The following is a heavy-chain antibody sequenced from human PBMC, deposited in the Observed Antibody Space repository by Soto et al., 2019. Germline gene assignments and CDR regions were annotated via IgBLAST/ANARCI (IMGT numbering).Heavy chain of an antibody. V-gene: IGHV1-8*01. CDR2: MNPDSENT. CDR1: GYTFTNYD. J-gene: IGHJ6*02. D-gene: IGHD3-10*01. CDR3: TRAQFEFGSYFGLDV. Sequence: QVHLVQSGAEVNQPGASVRVSCKASGYTFTNYDITWVRHATGQGLEWMGWMNPDSENTGSPQKFQGRVTMTVNTSINTAYMELTSLRSEDTAVYYCTRAQFEFGSYFGLDVWGQGTTVIVSS.